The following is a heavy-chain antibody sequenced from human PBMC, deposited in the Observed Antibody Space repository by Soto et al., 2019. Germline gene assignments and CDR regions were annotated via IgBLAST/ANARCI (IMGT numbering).Heavy chain of an antibody. CDR1: GFTFSNYW. Sequence: EVQLVESGGGLVQPGGSLRLSCAASGFTFSNYWMYWVRQAPGKGLEWVSRINSDGSVSSYADAVKGRLTISRDNVKNTLYLQMESLRAEDTAVYYGARGDCVGGTCDSLACSFYYYMDVWGKGTTVTVFS. CDR2: INSDGSVS. CDR3: ARGDCVGGTCDSLACSFYYYMDV. D-gene: IGHD2-15*01. V-gene: IGHV3-74*02. J-gene: IGHJ6*03.